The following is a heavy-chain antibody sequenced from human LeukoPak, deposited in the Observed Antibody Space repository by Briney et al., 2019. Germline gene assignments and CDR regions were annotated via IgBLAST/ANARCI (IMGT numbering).Heavy chain of an antibody. D-gene: IGHD2-8*01. J-gene: IGHJ3*02. CDR2: INSSNTHI. CDR1: GFLLSQYG. Sequence: GGSLRLSCTASGFLLSQYGAQWVRQAPGKGLEWVSYINSSNTHINYADPVKASFTIYRERHKNSLYLQMNSLRHEDAAVYFCAMYGHDGALDIGGQGTMVTVSS. V-gene: IGHV3-21*06. CDR3: AMYGHDGALDI.